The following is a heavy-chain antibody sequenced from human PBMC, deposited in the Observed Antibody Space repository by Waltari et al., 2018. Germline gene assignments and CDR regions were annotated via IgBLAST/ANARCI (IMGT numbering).Heavy chain of an antibody. CDR2: IYHSGST. CDR3: ARSSGSAGYFQH. Sequence: QVQLQESGPGLVKPSETLSLTCAVSGYSLSSGYYWGWIRQPPGKGLEWIGSIYHSGSTYYNPSLKSRVTISVDTSKNQFSLKLSSVTAADTAVYYCARSSGSAGYFQHWGQGTLVTVSS. J-gene: IGHJ1*01. CDR1: GYSLSSGYY. V-gene: IGHV4-38-2*01.